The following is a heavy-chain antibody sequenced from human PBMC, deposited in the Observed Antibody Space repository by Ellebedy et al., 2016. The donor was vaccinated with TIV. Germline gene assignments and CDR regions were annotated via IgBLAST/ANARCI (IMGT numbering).Heavy chain of an antibody. Sequence: SGPTLVKPTQTLTLTCTFSGFSLSTSGMCVSWIRQPPGKALEWLARIDWDDDKYYSTSLKTRLTISKDTSKNQVVLTMTNMDPVDTATYYCARMMTHDSSGYYGRLDYWGQGTLVTVSS. CDR3: ARMMTHDSSGYYGRLDY. D-gene: IGHD3-22*01. CDR1: GFSLSTSGMC. CDR2: IDWDDDK. J-gene: IGHJ4*02. V-gene: IGHV2-70*11.